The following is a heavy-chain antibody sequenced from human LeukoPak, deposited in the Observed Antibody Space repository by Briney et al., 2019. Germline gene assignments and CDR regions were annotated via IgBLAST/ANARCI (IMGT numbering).Heavy chain of an antibody. V-gene: IGHV1-2*06. CDR3: ARDYCSSTSCLFDY. CDR1: GYTFTGYH. J-gene: IGHJ4*02. Sequence: ASVRVSCMPSGYTFTGYHMHWVRPGPGQGLGWMGRINPNSGDTNYAQKFQGRVTMTRDTSISTAYMKLSRLRSDDTAVYYCARDYCSSTSCLFDYWGQGTLVTVSS. CDR2: INPNSGDT. D-gene: IGHD2-2*01.